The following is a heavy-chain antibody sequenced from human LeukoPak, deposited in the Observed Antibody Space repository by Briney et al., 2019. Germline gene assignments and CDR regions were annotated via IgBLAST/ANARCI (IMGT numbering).Heavy chain of an antibody. CDR2: INPSGGST. J-gene: IGHJ4*02. CDR3: ARTYSSSDEFDY. Sequence: ASVTVSCKASGYTFTSYYIHWVRQAPGQGLEWMGIINPSGGSTTYAQKFQGRVAMTRDTSTSRVYMEVSSLRSEDTAVYYCARTYSSSDEFDYWGQGTLVTVSS. CDR1: GYTFTSYY. V-gene: IGHV1-46*01. D-gene: IGHD6-13*01.